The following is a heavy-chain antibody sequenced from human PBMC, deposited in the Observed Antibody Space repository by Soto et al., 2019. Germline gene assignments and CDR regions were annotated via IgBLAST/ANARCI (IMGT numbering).Heavy chain of an antibody. V-gene: IGHV1-18*01. J-gene: IGHJ4*02. D-gene: IGHD2-15*01. CDR1: GYTFGKYG. CDR3: AKDCSGASCGFDI. Sequence: QVQLVQSGTEVKKPGASVKVSFKASGYTFGKYGITWVRQAPGQGLEWVGWISVYHGNTVHPQKCRGRVNMTTDTATSTAYMELGSLKSDDTAIYYCAKDCSGASCGFDIWGQGTLVTISS. CDR2: ISVYHGNT.